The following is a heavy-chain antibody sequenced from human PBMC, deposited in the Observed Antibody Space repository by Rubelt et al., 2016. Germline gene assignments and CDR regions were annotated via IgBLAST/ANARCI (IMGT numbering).Heavy chain of an antibody. D-gene: IGHD3-10*01. CDR1: GGSISSYY. CDR3: ACDHYYGSGIHY. CDR2: INHSGST. J-gene: IGHJ4*02. Sequence: QVQLQESGPGLVKPSETLSLTCTVSGGSISSYYWSWIRQPPGKGLEWIGEINHSGSTNYNPSLKSRVTISVDTSKNQFSLKLSSVTAADTAVYYCACDHYYGSGIHYWGQGTLVTVSS. V-gene: IGHV4-59*04.